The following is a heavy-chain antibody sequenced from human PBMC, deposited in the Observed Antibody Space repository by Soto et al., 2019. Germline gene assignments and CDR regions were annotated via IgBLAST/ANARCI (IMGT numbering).Heavy chain of an antibody. CDR1: GGSISSGDYY. Sequence: KTSETLSLTCTVSGGSISSGDYYWSWIRQPPGKGLEWIGYIYYSGSTYYNPSLKSRVTISVDTSKNQFSLKLSSVTAADTAVYYCARAAGITMIVVTSTFDYWGQGTLVTVSS. J-gene: IGHJ4*02. CDR2: IYYSGST. D-gene: IGHD3-22*01. CDR3: ARAAGITMIVVTSTFDY. V-gene: IGHV4-30-4*01.